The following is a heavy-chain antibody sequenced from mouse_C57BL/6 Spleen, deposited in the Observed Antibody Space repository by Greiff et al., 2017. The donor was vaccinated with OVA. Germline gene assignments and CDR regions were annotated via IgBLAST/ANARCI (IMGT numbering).Heavy chain of an antibody. CDR3: ARGGYGSSPWYFDV. CDR1: GYTFTSYW. V-gene: IGHV1-55*01. Sequence: QVQLQQPGAELVKPGASVKMSCKASGYTFTSYWITWVKQRPGQGLEWIGDIYPGSGSTNYNEKFKSKATLTVDTSSSTAYMQLSSLTSEDAAVYYCARGGYGSSPWYFDVWGTGPTVTVSS. CDR2: IYPGSGST. J-gene: IGHJ1*03. D-gene: IGHD1-1*01.